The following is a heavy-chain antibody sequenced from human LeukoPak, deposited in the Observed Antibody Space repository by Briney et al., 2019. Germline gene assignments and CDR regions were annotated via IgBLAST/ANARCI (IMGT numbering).Heavy chain of an antibody. Sequence: GRSLRLSCAASGFTFSSYGMHWVRQAPGKGLERVAVISYDGSNKYYADSVKGRFTISRDNSKNTLYLQMNSLRAEDTAVYYCAKDRHCSGGSCYPGPYYYGMDVWGQGTTVTVSS. D-gene: IGHD2-15*01. CDR1: GFTFSSYG. J-gene: IGHJ6*02. CDR2: ISYDGSNK. CDR3: AKDRHCSGGSCYPGPYYYGMDV. V-gene: IGHV3-30*18.